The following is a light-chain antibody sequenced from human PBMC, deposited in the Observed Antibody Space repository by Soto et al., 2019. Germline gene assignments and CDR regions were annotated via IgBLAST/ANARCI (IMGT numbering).Light chain of an antibody. CDR2: GAS. Sequence: IEMTQSPGTLSLSPGERATLSCRASQSVSSSYLAWYQQKPGQAPRLLIYGASTRATGIPARFSGSGSGTEFTLTISRLEPEDFAVYYCQQYGSSPWTFGQGTKVDIK. CDR1: QSVSSSY. V-gene: IGKV3-20*01. J-gene: IGKJ1*01. CDR3: QQYGSSPWT.